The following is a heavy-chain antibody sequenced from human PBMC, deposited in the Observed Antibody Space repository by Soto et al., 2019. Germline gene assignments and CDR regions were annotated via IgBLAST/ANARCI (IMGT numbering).Heavy chain of an antibody. Sequence: PSETLSLTCTVSGGSISSSSYYWGWIRQPPGKGLEWIGSIYYSGSTNYNPSLKSRVTISVDTSKNQFSLKLSSVTAADTAVYYCARERSNNYYGSGSYPGPLEFDYWGQGPLVTVSS. D-gene: IGHD3-10*01. CDR1: GGSISSSSYY. CDR2: IYYSGST. J-gene: IGHJ4*02. V-gene: IGHV4-39*07. CDR3: ARERSNNYYGSGSYPGPLEFDY.